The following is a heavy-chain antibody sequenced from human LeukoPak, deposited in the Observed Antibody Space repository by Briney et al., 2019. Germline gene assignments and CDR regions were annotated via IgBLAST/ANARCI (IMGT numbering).Heavy chain of an antibody. D-gene: IGHD2-2*01. V-gene: IGHV3-48*01. CDR1: GFTFSSYR. Sequence: GGSLRLSCATSGFTFSSYRMNWVRQAPGKGLEWVSYISGSGDSIYYADSVKGRFTMSRDNAKNSLYLQMNSLRAEDTAVYYCARVRDAYNYFHYWGQGTLVTVSS. J-gene: IGHJ4*02. CDR3: ARVRDAYNYFHY. CDR2: ISGSGDSI.